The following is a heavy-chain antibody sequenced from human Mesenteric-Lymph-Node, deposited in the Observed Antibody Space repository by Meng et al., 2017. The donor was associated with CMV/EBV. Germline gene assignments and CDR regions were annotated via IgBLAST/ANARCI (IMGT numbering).Heavy chain of an antibody. D-gene: IGHD3-10*01. V-gene: IGHV1-46*01. CDR2: INPSGGST. CDR3: ARGTPYFGELISGHDK. J-gene: IGHJ4*02. CDR1: GYMFTNFY. Sequence: ASVKVSCKASGYMFTNFYMHWVRQAPGQGPEWMGMINPSGGSTRYAQKFQGRVTVTRDTSTSTVYMELSSLRSEDTAVYYCARGTPYFGELISGHDKWGQGTLVTVSS.